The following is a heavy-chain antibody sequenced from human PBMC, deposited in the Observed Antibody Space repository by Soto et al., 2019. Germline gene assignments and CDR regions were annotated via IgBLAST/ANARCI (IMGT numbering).Heavy chain of an antibody. J-gene: IGHJ4*02. CDR3: GGGGGYCTSTNCFDY. CDR1: GGSFSSSA. Sequence: SVKVPCKASGGSFSSSAVNWVRQAPGQGLEWMGGIIPMYGTPNYAQKFQGRGSMTADESTSTVYLELSSLKSEDTAVYYCGGGGGYCTSTNCFDYWGQGTLVTVSS. CDR2: IIPMYGTP. V-gene: IGHV1-69*13. D-gene: IGHD2-2*03.